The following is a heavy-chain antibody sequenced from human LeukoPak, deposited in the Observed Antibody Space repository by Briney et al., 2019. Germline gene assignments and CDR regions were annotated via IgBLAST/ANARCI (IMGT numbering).Heavy chain of an antibody. V-gene: IGHV3-7*01. CDR2: IKQDGSEK. Sequence: GGSLRLSCAASGFTFSSYWMSWVRQAPGKGLEWVANIKQDGSEKYYVDFVKGRFTISRDNAKNSLYLQMNSLRAEDTAVYYCARDKDRIVGATTHWGQGTLVTVSS. D-gene: IGHD1-26*01. J-gene: IGHJ4*02. CDR1: GFTFSSYW. CDR3: ARDKDRIVGATTH.